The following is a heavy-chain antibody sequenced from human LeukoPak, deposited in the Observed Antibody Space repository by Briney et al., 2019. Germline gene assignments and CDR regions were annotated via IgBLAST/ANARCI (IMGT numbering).Heavy chain of an antibody. CDR3: ARAGGASWYFDY. CDR2: TYYRSKWYN. J-gene: IGHJ4*02. D-gene: IGHD3-10*01. Sequence: SQTLSLSCAISGDSGSSNSDAWNWIRQSPSRGLEWLGRTYYRSKWYNDFAVSVKSRITINPDTSKNQFSLQLNSVTPEDTAVYYCARAGGASWYFDYWGQGTLVTVSS. CDR1: GDSGSSNSDA. V-gene: IGHV6-1*01.